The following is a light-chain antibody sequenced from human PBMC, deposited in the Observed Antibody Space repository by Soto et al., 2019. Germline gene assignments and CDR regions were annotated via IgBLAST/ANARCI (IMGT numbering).Light chain of an antibody. CDR3: QQYNNWPPAWT. CDR1: QSVRSN. V-gene: IGKV3-15*01. Sequence: EIVMTQSPATLSVSPGERATLSCRASQSVRSNLAWYQQKPGQSPRLLIYGASTRATGIPARFSGSGSGTQSTLTISSLQSEDFAVYYCQQYNNWPPAWTFGQGTKVDIK. J-gene: IGKJ1*01. CDR2: GAS.